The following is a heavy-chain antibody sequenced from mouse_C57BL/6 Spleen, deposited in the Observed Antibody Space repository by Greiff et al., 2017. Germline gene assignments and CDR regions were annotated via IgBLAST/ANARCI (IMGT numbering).Heavy chain of an antibody. CDR1: GYTFTSYW. Sequence: QVQLQQPGAELVRPGSSVKLSCKASGYTFTSYWMHWVKQRPIQGLEWIGNIDPYDSETHYNQKFKDKATLTVDKSSSTAYMQLSSLTSEDSAVYYCARAEDYYYDSSFSLGCGGQGTLVTVS. J-gene: IGHJ3*01. V-gene: IGHV1-52*01. D-gene: IGHD1-1*01. CDR2: IDPYDSET. CDR3: ARAEDYYYDSSFSLGC.